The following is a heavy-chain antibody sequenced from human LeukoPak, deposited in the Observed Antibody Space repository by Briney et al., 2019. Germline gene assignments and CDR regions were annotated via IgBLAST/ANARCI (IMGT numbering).Heavy chain of an antibody. CDR3: ARGILVDDYSSGSRSDYFDS. Sequence: SETLSLTCAVYGGSFSVYYCNWIRQPPGKGLEWIGEINHSGSTKYNPSLNSRVTISVDTSKNQFSLKLSSLTAADTAVYYCARGILVDDYSSGSRSDYFDSWGQGNLVTVSS. D-gene: IGHD3-10*01. CDR2: INHSGST. V-gene: IGHV4-34*01. CDR1: GGSFSVYY. J-gene: IGHJ4*02.